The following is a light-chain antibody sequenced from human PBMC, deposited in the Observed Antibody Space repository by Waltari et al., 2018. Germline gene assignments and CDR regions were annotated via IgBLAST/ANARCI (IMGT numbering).Light chain of an antibody. Sequence: DIQMTQSPSSLSASVGDRVNITCRASQSLSTYLHWYQQKPGKAPKLLVYASSNFQTGVSSRFSGSGSGTDFTLTISSLEPEDFATYYCQQTYGSPPTFGPGTKVDI. CDR3: QQTYGSPPT. J-gene: IGKJ3*01. CDR1: QSLSTY. V-gene: IGKV1-39*01. CDR2: ASS.